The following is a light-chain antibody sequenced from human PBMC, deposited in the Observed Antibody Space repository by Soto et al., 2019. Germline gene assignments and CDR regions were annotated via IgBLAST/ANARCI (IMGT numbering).Light chain of an antibody. CDR1: SSDIGSYNR. V-gene: IGLV2-18*02. CDR3: SSITTSDTHD. CDR2: EVN. Sequence: QSVLTQPPSVSGSPGQSVTISCTGTSSDIGSYNRVSWYQQPPGAAPKLMICEVNNRPSGVPARFSGSKPGNTASLTIFGLQAEDEADYYCSSITTSDTHDFRTGTKVTVL. J-gene: IGLJ1*01.